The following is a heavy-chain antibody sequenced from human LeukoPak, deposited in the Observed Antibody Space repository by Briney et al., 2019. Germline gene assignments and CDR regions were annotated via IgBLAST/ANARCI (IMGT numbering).Heavy chain of an antibody. CDR3: ARGLSMVQGVIFGY. Sequence: ASVKDSCKASGYTFTSYDINWVRQATGQGLEWMGWMNPNSGNTGYAQKFQGRVTMTRNTSISTAYMELSSLRSEDTAVYYCARGLSMVQGVIFGYWGQGTLVTVSS. CDR2: MNPNSGNT. J-gene: IGHJ4*02. CDR1: GYTFTSYD. D-gene: IGHD3-10*01. V-gene: IGHV1-8*01.